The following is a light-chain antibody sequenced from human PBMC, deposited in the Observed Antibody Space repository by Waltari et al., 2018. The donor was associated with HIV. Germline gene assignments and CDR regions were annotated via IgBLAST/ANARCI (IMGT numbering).Light chain of an antibody. CDR2: QDS. Sequence: SYELTQAPSLSVSPGQTASITCSGHNLGQKYVCWYQQQSGQSPVLVVYQDSKRPSGFPERFAGSNSGNTATLTISGTEDVDEADYYCQAWDDSTAVFGTGTKVTVL. J-gene: IGLJ1*01. CDR1: NLGQKY. V-gene: IGLV3-1*01. CDR3: QAWDDSTAV.